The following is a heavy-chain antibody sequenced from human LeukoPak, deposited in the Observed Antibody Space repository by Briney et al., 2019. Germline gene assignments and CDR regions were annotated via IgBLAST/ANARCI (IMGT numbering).Heavy chain of an antibody. D-gene: IGHD5-12*01. CDR2: IYYSGST. J-gene: IGHJ4*02. CDR1: GGSISSSSYY. Sequence: SETLSLTCTVSGGSISSSSYYWGWIRQPPGKGLEWIGSIYYSGSTNYNPSLKSRVTISVDTSKNQFSLKLSSVTAADTAVYYCASIVATINYWGQGTLVTVSS. CDR3: ASIVATINY. V-gene: IGHV4-39*07.